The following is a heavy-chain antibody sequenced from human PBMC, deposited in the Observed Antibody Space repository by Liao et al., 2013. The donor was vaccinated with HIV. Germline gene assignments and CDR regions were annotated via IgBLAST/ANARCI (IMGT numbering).Heavy chain of an antibody. CDR1: GDSIGSDSPY. CDR2: LHFSGTT. D-gene: IGHD5-24*01. Sequence: QLQLREWAPPGLVKPSETLSLTCTVSGDSIGSDSPYWGWIRQSPGAGLEWIGSLHFSGTTYINPSLKPRVSLSVDTSKNQFSLKLSSVTAADTAVYYCARGPRWLRAGDAFDIWGQGTMVTVSS. J-gene: IGHJ3*02. V-gene: IGHV4-39*07. CDR3: ARGPRWLRAGDAFDI.